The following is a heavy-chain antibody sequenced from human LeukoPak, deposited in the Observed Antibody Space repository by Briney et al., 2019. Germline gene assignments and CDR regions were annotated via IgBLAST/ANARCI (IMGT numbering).Heavy chain of an antibody. CDR3: ARGPIGFGDSYVRYYFDY. J-gene: IGHJ4*02. Sequence: SETLSLTCTVSGGSISSYYWSWIRQPPGKGLEWIGYIYYSGSTNYNPSLKSRVTISVDTSKNQFSLKLSSVTAADTAVYYCARGPIGFGDSYVRYYFDYWGQGTLVTVSS. V-gene: IGHV4-59*08. CDR2: IYYSGST. D-gene: IGHD5-18*01. CDR1: GGSISSYY.